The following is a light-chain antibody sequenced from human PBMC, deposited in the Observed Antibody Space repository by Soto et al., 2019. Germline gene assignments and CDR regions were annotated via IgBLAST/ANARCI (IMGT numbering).Light chain of an antibody. V-gene: IGLV2-8*01. J-gene: IGLJ2*01. CDR2: EVI. CDR1: SSDVGGYNY. Sequence: QSALTQPPSASGSPGQSVAISCTGTSSDVGGYNYVSWYQQHPGKAPKLMIYEVIKRPSGVPDRFSGSKSGNTASLTVSGLQAEDEADYYCSSYAGSNRVIFGGGTKVTVL. CDR3: SSYAGSNRVI.